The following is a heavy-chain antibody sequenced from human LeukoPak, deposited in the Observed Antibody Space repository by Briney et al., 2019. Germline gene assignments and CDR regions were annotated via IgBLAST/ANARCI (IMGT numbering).Heavy chain of an antibody. CDR2: IYPDDSDT. V-gene: IGHV5-51*01. CDR3: ARVFDILTGYYIRAFDY. Sequence: GESLQISCKGSGYCFTTYWIAWVRQLPGKGLEWMGIIYPDDSDTRYSPSFEGQVTISADKSISTAYLQWSSLKASDTAMYYCARVFDILTGYYIRAFDYWGQGTLVTVSS. CDR1: GYCFTTYW. D-gene: IGHD3-9*01. J-gene: IGHJ4*02.